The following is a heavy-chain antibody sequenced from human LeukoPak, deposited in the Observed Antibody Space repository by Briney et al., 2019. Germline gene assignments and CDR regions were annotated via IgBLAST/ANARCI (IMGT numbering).Heavy chain of an antibody. D-gene: IGHD1-26*01. J-gene: IGHJ6*03. Sequence: GGSLRLSCAASGFTFDDYGMSWVRHAPGKGLEWVSGINWNGGSTGYADSVKGRFTISRDNAKNSLYLQMNSLRAEDTALYYCARTGRVEAVGAPSWYYYYYMDVWGKGTTVTVSS. CDR3: ARTGRVEAVGAPSWYYYYYMDV. V-gene: IGHV3-20*04. CDR1: GFTFDDYG. CDR2: INWNGGST.